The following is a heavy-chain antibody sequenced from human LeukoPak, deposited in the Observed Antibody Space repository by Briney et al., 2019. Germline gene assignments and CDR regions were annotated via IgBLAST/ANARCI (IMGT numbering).Heavy chain of an antibody. J-gene: IGHJ4*02. Sequence: SETLSLTCTVYGGSMSSYYWSWIRQPPGKGLEWIGYIYYSGSTNYNPSLKSRVTISVDTSKNQFSLKLSTVTAADTAVYYCARHLGNYGSGRLFDYWGQGTLVTVSS. CDR3: ARHLGNYGSGRLFDY. CDR2: IYYSGST. V-gene: IGHV4-59*08. CDR1: GGSMSSYY. D-gene: IGHD3-10*01.